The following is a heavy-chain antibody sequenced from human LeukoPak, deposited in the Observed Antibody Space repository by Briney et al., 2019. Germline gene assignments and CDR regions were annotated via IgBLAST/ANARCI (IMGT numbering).Heavy chain of an antibody. CDR2: IIPILGIA. CDR1: GYTFTSYD. CDR3: ARGGDYPGNWFDP. V-gene: IGHV1-69*04. Sequence: SVKVSCKASGYTFTSYDINWVRQAPGQGLEWMGRIIPILGIANYAQKFQGRVTITADKSTSTAYMELSSLRSEDTAVYYCARGGDYPGNWFDPWGQGTLVTVSS. D-gene: IGHD4-17*01. J-gene: IGHJ5*02.